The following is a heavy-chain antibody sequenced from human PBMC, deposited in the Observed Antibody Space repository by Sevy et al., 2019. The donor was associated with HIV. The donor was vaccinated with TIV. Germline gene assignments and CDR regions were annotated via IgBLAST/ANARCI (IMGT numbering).Heavy chain of an antibody. CDR2: IYYSGST. D-gene: IGHD4-4*01. CDR3: ARLSGYSNHVYHYGMDV. V-gene: IGHV4-39*01. J-gene: IGHJ6*02. Sequence: SETLSLTCTVSGGSISSSSYYWGWIRQPPGKGLEWIGSIYYSGSTYYNPSLKSRVTISVDTSKNQFSLKLSSVTAADTAVYYCARLSGYSNHVYHYGMDVWGQGTTVTVSS. CDR1: GGSISSSSYY.